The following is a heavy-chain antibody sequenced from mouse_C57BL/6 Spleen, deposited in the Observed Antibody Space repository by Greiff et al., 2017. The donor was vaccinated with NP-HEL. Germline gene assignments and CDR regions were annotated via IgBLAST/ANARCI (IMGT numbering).Heavy chain of an antibody. D-gene: IGHD1-1*01. Sequence: QVQLQQPGAELVKPGASVKLSCKASGYTFTSYWMHWVKQRPGQGLEWIGMIHPNSGSTNYNEKFKSKATLTVDKSSSTAYMQRSSLTSEDAAVYYCASSPTYYGSGAMDYWGQGTSVTVSS. J-gene: IGHJ4*01. CDR2: IHPNSGST. CDR1: GYTFTSYW. V-gene: IGHV1-64*01. CDR3: ASSPTYYGSGAMDY.